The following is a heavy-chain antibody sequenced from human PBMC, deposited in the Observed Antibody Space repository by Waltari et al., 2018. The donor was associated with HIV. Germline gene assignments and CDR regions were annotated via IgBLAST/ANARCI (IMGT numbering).Heavy chain of an antibody. CDR2: IYTSGST. J-gene: IGHJ4*02. Sequence: QVQLQESGPGLVKPSQTLSLPCTVSGGPISSGSYYWSWIRQPAGKGLEWIGRIYTSGSTNYNPSLKSRVTISVDTSKNQFSLKLSSVTAADTAVYYCARETKGRGYFDYWGQGTLVTVSS. CDR1: GGPISSGSYY. CDR3: ARETKGRGYFDY. V-gene: IGHV4-61*02.